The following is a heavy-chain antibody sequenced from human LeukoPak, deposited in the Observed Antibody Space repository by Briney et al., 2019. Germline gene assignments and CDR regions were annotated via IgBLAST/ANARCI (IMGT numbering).Heavy chain of an antibody. CDR2: MNPNSGNT. J-gene: IGHJ3*02. CDR1: GYTFTAYY. CDR3: ARRARWTDSDAFDI. Sequence: ASVKVSCKASGYTFTAYYMHWVRQATGQGLEWMGWMNPNSGNTGYAQKFQGRVTMTGNTSISTAYMELSSLRSEDTAVYYCARRARWTDSDAFDIWGQGTMVTVSS. V-gene: IGHV1-8*02. D-gene: IGHD3/OR15-3a*01.